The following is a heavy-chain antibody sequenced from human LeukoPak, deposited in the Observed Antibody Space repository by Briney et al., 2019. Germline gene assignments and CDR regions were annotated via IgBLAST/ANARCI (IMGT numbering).Heavy chain of an antibody. J-gene: IGHJ3*02. V-gene: IGHV1-46*01. CDR3: ARDSRTSGTLLRHAFDI. CDR1: GYTFTSYY. Sequence: ASVKVSCKASGYTFTSYYMHWVRQAPGQGLERMGIINPSGGSTSYAQKFQGRVTMTRDTSTSTVYMELSSLRSEDTAVYYCARDSRTSGTLLRHAFDIWGQGTMVTVSS. CDR2: INPSGGST. D-gene: IGHD1-1*01.